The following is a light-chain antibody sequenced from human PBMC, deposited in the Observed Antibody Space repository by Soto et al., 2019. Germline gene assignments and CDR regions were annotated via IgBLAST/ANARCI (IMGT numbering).Light chain of an antibody. CDR1: QSLLHSNGYNY. V-gene: IGKV2-28*01. Sequence: DIVMTQSPLSLPVTPGEPASISCRSSQSLLHSNGYNYLDWYLQKPGQSPQLLIYLGSNRASGVPDRFSGSGSGTDFTLKISRVEAEDVGVYYCMQALQTLFGGGIKVEIK. J-gene: IGKJ4*01. CDR3: MQALQTL. CDR2: LGS.